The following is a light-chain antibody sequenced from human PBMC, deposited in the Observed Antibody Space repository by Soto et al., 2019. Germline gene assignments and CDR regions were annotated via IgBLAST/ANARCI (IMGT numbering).Light chain of an antibody. J-gene: IGKJ1*01. CDR2: GAS. Sequence: EIVMTQSPATLSVSPGERATLSCRASQSVSRSLAWYQQRPGQAPRLLIYGASTRATGIPARFSGSGSGTEFTLTINSLQSEDFAVYYCQEYDNWPPEGTFGQGTKVDI. CDR1: QSVSRS. V-gene: IGKV3D-15*01. CDR3: QEYDNWPPEGT.